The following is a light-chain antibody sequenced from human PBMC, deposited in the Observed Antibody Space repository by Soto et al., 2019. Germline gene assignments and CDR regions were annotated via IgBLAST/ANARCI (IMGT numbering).Light chain of an antibody. Sequence: IVLTQXPATLSLWPGETAVLSCRASQTVNTYLSWYQQRPGQAPRLLIYDASKRVPGIPARFSGSGSGTDFTLTISSLEPEDFALYYCQQRGTSITFGQGTRLEIE. CDR3: QQRGTSIT. J-gene: IGKJ5*01. V-gene: IGKV3-11*01. CDR2: DAS. CDR1: QTVNTY.